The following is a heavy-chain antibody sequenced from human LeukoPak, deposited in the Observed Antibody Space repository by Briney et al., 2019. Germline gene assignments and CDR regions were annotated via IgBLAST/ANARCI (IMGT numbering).Heavy chain of an antibody. J-gene: IGHJ4*02. Sequence: PGGSLRLSCAASGFTFSSYGMHWVRQAPGKGLEWVAFIRYDGSNKYNADSVKGRFTISRDNSKNTLYLQMNSLRAEDTAVYYCAKGSETAGIDYWGQGTLVTVSS. V-gene: IGHV3-30*02. D-gene: IGHD6-13*01. CDR2: IRYDGSNK. CDR3: AKGSETAGIDY. CDR1: GFTFSSYG.